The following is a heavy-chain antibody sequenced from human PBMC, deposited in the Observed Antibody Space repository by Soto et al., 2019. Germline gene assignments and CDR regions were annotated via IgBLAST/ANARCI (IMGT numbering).Heavy chain of an antibody. Sequence: EVQLVDSGGGLVQPGGSLRLSCAASGYVFSSYWMHWVRQVPGKGPVWVSRITNDGTDTSYADFVNGRFTISRDNAKSTLYLQMNSLSVEDTAVCYCARGVQVSRYFDLWGRGTLVTVSS. V-gene: IGHV3-74*01. D-gene: IGHD2-8*01. CDR3: ARGVQVSRYFDL. CDR2: ITNDGTDT. CDR1: GYVFSSYW. J-gene: IGHJ2*01.